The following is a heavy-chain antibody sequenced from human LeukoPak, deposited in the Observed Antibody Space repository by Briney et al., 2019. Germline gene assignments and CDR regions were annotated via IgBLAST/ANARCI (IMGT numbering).Heavy chain of an antibody. CDR1: GFTFDDYA. D-gene: IGHD6-19*01. CDR3: AKDINAVAGGPFDY. CDR2: ISWNSGSI. V-gene: IGHV3-9*01. Sequence: GRSLRLSCAASGFTFDDYAMHWVRQAPGKGLEWVSGISWNSGSIGYADSVKGRFTISRDNAKNSLYLQMNSLRAEDTALYYCAKDINAVAGGPFDYWGQGTLVTVSS. J-gene: IGHJ4*02.